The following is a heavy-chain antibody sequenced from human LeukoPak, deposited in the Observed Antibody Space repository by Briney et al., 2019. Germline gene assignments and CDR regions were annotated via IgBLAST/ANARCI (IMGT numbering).Heavy chain of an antibody. V-gene: IGHV3-33*01. CDR2: MWYDGSNQ. CDR1: GFTFSSYG. CDR3: ARDRFKEQLVGYFDH. Sequence: GVSLRLSCAASGFTFSSYGMHWVRQAPGKGLEWVAVMWYDGSNQYYVDSVKGRFTISRDNSKNMLYLQMSSLRAEDTAVYYCARDRFKEQLVGYFDHWGQGTLVTVAP. D-gene: IGHD6-13*01. J-gene: IGHJ4*02.